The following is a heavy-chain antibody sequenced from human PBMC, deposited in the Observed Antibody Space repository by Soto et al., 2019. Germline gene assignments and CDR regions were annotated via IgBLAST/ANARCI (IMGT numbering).Heavy chain of an antibody. D-gene: IGHD6-19*01. CDR3: ARQWLVHVSFDY. Sequence: PSETLYLSCTVSGVFISSSSYNWGWIRQPPGKGLEWIGSIYYSGSTYYNPSLKSRVTMSVDTSNNQFSLKLSSVTAADTAVYYCARQWLVHVSFDYWGQGTLVTVPS. V-gene: IGHV4-39*01. J-gene: IGHJ4*02. CDR1: GVFISSSSYN. CDR2: IYYSGST.